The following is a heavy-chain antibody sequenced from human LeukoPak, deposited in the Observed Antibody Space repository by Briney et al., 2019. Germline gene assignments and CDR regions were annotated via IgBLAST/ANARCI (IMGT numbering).Heavy chain of an antibody. CDR2: IYHSGST. J-gene: IGHJ4*02. Sequence: SETLSLTCAVSGGSISSSNWWSWVRQPPGKGLEWIGEIYHSGSTNYNPSLKSRVTISVDKSTNQFSLKLSSVTAADTAVYYCARVYSRENYFDYWGQGTLVTVSS. CDR1: GGSISSSNW. CDR3: ARVYSRENYFDY. V-gene: IGHV4-4*02. D-gene: IGHD5-18*01.